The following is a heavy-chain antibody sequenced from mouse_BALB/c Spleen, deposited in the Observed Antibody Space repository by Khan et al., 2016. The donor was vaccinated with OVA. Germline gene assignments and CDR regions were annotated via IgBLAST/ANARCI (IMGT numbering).Heavy chain of an antibody. CDR1: GFSLNSYG. CDR2: IWAGGST. D-gene: IGHD1-1*01. V-gene: IGHV2-9*02. CDR3: ARAFYYGAWFAF. J-gene: IGHJ3*01. Sequence: QVQLKESGPGLVVPSQSLSITCTVSGFSLNSYGVHWVRQPPGKGLEWLGVIWAGGSTNHNSALMSRLSISKDNSKSQVFLKMNSLQTDDTAMYYCARAFYYGAWFAFWGQGTLVTVSA.